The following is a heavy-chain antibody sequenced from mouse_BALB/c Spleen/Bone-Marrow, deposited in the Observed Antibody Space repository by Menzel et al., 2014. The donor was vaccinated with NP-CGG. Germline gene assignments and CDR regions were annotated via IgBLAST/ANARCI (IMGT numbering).Heavy chain of an antibody. CDR2: INPSNGGS. V-gene: IGHV1S81*02. CDR1: GYTFTTYY. J-gene: IGHJ3*01. Sequence: VQLQQSGAELVKPGASVKLSCKASGYTFTTYYIFWVKQRPGQGLEWIGGINPSNGGSNFNEKFKGKATFTADTSYNTAYMQLSSLTSEDSAVYYCARSPYWGQGTLVTVSA. CDR3: ARSPY.